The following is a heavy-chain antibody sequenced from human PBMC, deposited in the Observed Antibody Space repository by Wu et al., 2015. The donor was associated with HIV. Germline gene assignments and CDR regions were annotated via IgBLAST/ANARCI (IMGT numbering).Heavy chain of an antibody. Sequence: QVQLVQSGAEVKKPGASMKVSCKTSGYRFMNYGISWVRQAPGKGPEWMGWISPYSGNTDYSQKFQRRVSMTTDTSTNTAYLDMTSLMSDDTAVYYCARDLGDDFAVRGYYWYMDVWGTGTAITVSS. J-gene: IGHJ6*03. CDR1: GYRFMNYG. V-gene: IGHV1-18*01. CDR2: ISPYSGNT. CDR3: ARDLGDDFAVRGYYWYMDV. D-gene: IGHD2-21*02.